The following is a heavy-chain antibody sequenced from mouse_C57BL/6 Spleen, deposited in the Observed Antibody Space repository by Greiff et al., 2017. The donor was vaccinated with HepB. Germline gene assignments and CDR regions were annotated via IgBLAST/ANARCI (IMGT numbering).Heavy chain of an antibody. V-gene: IGHV1-64*01. J-gene: IGHJ2*01. CDR3: AREGDYDYLDY. Sequence: VQLQQPGAELVKPGASVKLSCKASGYTFTSYWMHWVKQRPGQGLEWIGMIHPNSGSTNYNEKFKSKATLTVDKSSSTAYMQLSSLTSEDSAVYYCAREGDYDYLDYWGQGTTLTVSS. CDR1: GYTFTSYW. D-gene: IGHD2-4*01. CDR2: IHPNSGST.